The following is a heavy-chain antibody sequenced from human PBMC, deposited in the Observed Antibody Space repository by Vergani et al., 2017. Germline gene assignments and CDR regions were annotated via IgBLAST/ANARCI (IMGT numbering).Heavy chain of an antibody. V-gene: IGHV1-69*01. CDR2: IIPIFGTA. D-gene: IGHD3-9*01. CDR1: GGTFSSYA. CDR3: ARDRADYDMLTGYLNYYYYYMDV. Sequence: QVQLVQSGAEVKKPGSSVKVSCKASGGTFSSYAISWVRQAPGQGLEWMGGIIPIFGTANYAQKFQGRVTITADESTSTAYMELSSLRSEDTAVYYCARDRADYDMLTGYLNYYYYYMDVWGKGTTVTVSS. J-gene: IGHJ6*03.